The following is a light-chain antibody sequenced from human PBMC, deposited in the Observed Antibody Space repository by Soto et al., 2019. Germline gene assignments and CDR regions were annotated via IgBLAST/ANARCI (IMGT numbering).Light chain of an antibody. V-gene: IGKV3-20*01. Sequence: EIVLTQSPGTLSLSPGERATLSCRASQSVSSYLAWYQQKPGQAPRLLIHGASSRATGIPDRFSGSGSGTDFTLTISRLQPEDFAVYYCQQYGSSQITFGQGTRLEIK. CDR2: GAS. J-gene: IGKJ5*01. CDR1: QSVSSY. CDR3: QQYGSSQIT.